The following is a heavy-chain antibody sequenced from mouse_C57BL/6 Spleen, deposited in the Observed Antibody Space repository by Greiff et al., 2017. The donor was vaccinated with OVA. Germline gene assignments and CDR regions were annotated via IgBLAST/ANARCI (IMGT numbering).Heavy chain of an antibody. D-gene: IGHD3-2*02. J-gene: IGHJ4*01. CDR2: ISSGSSTI. V-gene: IGHV5-17*01. Sequence: EVKLMESGGGLVKPGGSLKLSCAASGFTFSDYGMHWVRQAPEKGLEWVAYISSGSSTIYYADTVKGRFTISRDNAKNTLFLQMTSLRSEDTAMYYCARWRGSGSGYAMDYWGQGTSVTVSS. CDR3: ARWRGSGSGYAMDY. CDR1: GFTFSDYG.